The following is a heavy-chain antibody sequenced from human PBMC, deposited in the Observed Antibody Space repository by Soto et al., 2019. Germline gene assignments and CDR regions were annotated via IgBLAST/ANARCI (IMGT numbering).Heavy chain of an antibody. CDR2: INGDGSST. Sequence: GGSLRLSCAASGFTFSSYWMHWVRQAPGKGLVWVSRINGDGSSTSYADTVKGRFTISRDKAKNTLYLQMNSLRAEDTAVYYCTRDAYYDFWSGYSAYYYYYMDVWGRGTTVTVSS. J-gene: IGHJ6*03. CDR1: GFTFSSYW. V-gene: IGHV3-74*01. D-gene: IGHD3-3*01. CDR3: TRDAYYDFWSGYSAYYYYYMDV.